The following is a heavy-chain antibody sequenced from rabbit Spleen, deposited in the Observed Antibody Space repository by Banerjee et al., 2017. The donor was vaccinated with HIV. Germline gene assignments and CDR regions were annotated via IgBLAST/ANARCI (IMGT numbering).Heavy chain of an antibody. J-gene: IGHJ3*01. CDR3: ARDLDGVIGWNFGW. Sequence: QSLEESGGDLVKPGASLTLTCTASGFSFNSDYYICWVRQAPGKGLEWIACIYPGSFDSTVYASWAKGRFTISRTSSTTVTLQMTSLTAADTATYFCARDLDGVIGWNFGWWGQGTLVTVS. CDR1: GFSFNSDYY. D-gene: IGHD4-1*01. CDR2: IYPGSFDST. V-gene: IGHV1S40*01.